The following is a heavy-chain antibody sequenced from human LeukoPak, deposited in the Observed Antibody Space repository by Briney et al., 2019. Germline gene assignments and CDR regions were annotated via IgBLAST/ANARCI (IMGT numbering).Heavy chain of an antibody. Sequence: SETLSLTCTVSGGSITSSSAYNWGWIRQPPGKGLEWIGTIHSRGSTYYNPSLKSRVTISVDTSKNQFSLKLTSVTAADTAVYYCASPGNHYHYMDVWGKGTTVTVSS. CDR2: IHSRGST. CDR1: GGSITSSSAYN. D-gene: IGHD1-14*01. CDR3: ASPGNHYHYMDV. V-gene: IGHV4-39*07. J-gene: IGHJ6*03.